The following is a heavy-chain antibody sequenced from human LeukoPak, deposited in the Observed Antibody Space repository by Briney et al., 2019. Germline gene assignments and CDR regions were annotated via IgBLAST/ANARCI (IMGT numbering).Heavy chain of an antibody. Sequence: SETLSLTCTVSGGSISSYYWSWIRQPAGKGLEWIGRIYTSGSTNYNPSLKSRVTMSVDTSKNQFSLKLGSVTAADTAVYYCARVKWEPHYYYYYMDVWGKGTTVTVSS. V-gene: IGHV4-4*07. J-gene: IGHJ6*03. CDR1: GGSISSYY. CDR2: IYTSGST. D-gene: IGHD1-26*01. CDR3: ARVKWEPHYYYYYMDV.